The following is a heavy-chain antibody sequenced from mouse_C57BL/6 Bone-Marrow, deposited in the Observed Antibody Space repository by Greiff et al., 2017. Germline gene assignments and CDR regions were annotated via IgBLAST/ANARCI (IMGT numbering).Heavy chain of an antibody. Sequence: EVKLQESGPGLAKPSQTLSLTCSVTGYSITSDYWNWIRKFPGNKLEYMGYISYSGSTYYNPSLKSRISITRDTSKNQYYLQLNSVTTEDTATYXCARYHYYGSSTRYFDVWGTGTTVTVSS. D-gene: IGHD1-1*01. V-gene: IGHV3-8*01. CDR3: ARYHYYGSSTRYFDV. CDR2: ISYSGST. J-gene: IGHJ1*03. CDR1: GYSITSDY.